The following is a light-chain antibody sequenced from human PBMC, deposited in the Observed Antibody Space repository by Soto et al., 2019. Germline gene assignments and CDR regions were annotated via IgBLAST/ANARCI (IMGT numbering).Light chain of an antibody. J-gene: IGKJ4*01. CDR2: DAS. CDR3: QQYFNWPLT. Sequence: EIVMTQSPATLSVSPGERATLSCRASPSVGSSLAWYQQKPGQAPRLLLYDASTRATGVPARFSSSGSGTDFTLTISSLQSEDFAVYYCQQYFNWPLTFGGGTKVERK. CDR1: PSVGSS. V-gene: IGKV3D-15*01.